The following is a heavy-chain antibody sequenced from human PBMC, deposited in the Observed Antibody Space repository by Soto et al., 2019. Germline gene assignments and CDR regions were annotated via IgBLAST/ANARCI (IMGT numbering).Heavy chain of an antibody. CDR3: VSRIVAAMGFDS. J-gene: IGHJ4*02. D-gene: IGHD5-12*01. Sequence: EVQLLESGGGLVQPGGSLRLSCAASGFAFSVYAMSWVRQAPRKGLEWVSFISGTGGSTYYADSVKGRFTISRDNSKNTLYLQMNRLRAEDTAVYYCVSRIVAAMGFDSWGQGTLVTVSS. CDR2: ISGTGGST. CDR1: GFAFSVYA. V-gene: IGHV3-23*01.